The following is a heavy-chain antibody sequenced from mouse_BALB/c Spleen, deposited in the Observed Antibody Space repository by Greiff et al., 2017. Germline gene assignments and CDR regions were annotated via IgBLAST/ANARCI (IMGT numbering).Heavy chain of an antibody. Sequence: EVQVVESGGGLVKPGGSLKLSCAASGFTFSSYAMSWVRQTPEKRLEWVATISSGGSYTYYPDSVKGRFTISRDNAKNTLYLQMSSLRSEDTAMYYCASPYYGNYFAYWGQGTLVTVSA. D-gene: IGHD2-10*01. CDR2: ISSGGSYT. V-gene: IGHV5-9-3*01. CDR3: ASPYYGNYFAY. J-gene: IGHJ3*01. CDR1: GFTFSSYA.